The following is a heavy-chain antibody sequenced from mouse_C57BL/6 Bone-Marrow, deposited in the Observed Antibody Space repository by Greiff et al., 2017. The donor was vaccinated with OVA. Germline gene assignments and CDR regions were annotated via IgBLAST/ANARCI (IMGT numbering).Heavy chain of an antibody. CDR2: ISSGGSYT. CDR1: GFTFSSYG. Sequence: EVNLVESGGDLVKPGGSLKLSCAASGFTFSSYGMSWVRRTPDKRLEWVATISSGGSYTYYPDSVKGRFTISRDNAKNTLYLQMSSLKSEDTAMYYCARPEAYWGQGTLVTVSA. V-gene: IGHV5-6*01. J-gene: IGHJ3*01. CDR3: ARPEAY.